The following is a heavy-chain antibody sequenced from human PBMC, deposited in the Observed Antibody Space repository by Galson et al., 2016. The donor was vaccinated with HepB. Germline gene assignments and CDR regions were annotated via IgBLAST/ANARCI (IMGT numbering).Heavy chain of an antibody. V-gene: IGHV3-33*01. CDR2: VWYDGSND. D-gene: IGHD2-15*01. CDR1: GFNFNSHA. Sequence: SLRLSCAASGFNFNSHAMHWVRQAPDKGLEWVAVVWYDGSNDYHADSVKGRFTISRDNSKNTLYLQMNSLRVEDTALYYCATDPGYCSGDSCHFKYFQNWGQGTLVTVSS. J-gene: IGHJ1*01. CDR3: ATDPGYCSGDSCHFKYFQN.